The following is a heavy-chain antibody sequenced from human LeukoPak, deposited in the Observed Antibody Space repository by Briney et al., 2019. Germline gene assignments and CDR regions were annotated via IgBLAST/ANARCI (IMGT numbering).Heavy chain of an antibody. V-gene: IGHV4-34*01. J-gene: IGHJ4*02. CDR2: INHSGRT. Sequence: SETLSLTCAVYGGSFSGYYWSWIRQPPGKGLEWIGEINHSGRTNYKPSLKSRVTISVDTSKNQFSLKLSSVTATDTAVYYCARRVAATECLDYWGQGTLVTVSS. CDR3: ARRVAATECLDY. CDR1: GGSFSGYY. D-gene: IGHD3-3*01.